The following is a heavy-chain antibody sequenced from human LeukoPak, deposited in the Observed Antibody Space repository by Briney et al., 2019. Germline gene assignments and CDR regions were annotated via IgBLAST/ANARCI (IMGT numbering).Heavy chain of an antibody. CDR2: IYFNGGIT. CDR3: ARPLDGSWGWFDP. J-gene: IGHJ5*02. Sequence: PSETLSLTCTVTGDSITSGAYYWGWLRQAPGKGLEWIGSIYFNGGITYYNPSLKSRATISIDASNNQCYLNLRSLTAADAAVYYCARPLDGSWGWFDPWCGGALLAVAS. V-gene: IGHV4-39*01. D-gene: IGHD3-16*01. CDR1: GDSITSGAYY.